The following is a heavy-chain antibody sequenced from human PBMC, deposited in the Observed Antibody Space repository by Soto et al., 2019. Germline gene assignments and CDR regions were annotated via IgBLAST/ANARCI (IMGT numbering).Heavy chain of an antibody. CDR1: GGSFSGYY. D-gene: IGHD3-10*01. J-gene: IGHJ6*02. CDR2: INHSGST. CDR3: ARITMVRGVITLYYYYGMDV. Sequence: PSETLSLTCAVYGGSFSGYYWSWIRQPPGKGLEWIGEINHSGSTNYNPSLKSRVTISVDTSKNQFSLKLSSVTAADTAVYYCARITMVRGVITLYYYYGMDVWGQGTTVTVSS. V-gene: IGHV4-34*01.